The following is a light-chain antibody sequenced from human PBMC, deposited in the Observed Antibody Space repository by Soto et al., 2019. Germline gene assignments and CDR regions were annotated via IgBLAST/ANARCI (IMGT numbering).Light chain of an antibody. CDR3: QQYDSSPVP. J-gene: IGKJ2*01. V-gene: IGKV3-20*01. Sequence: ENVLTQSPGTLSLSPGERATLSCRASQSVSSNYLTWYQQKPGQAPRLLIYGASSRATDIPDRFSGSGSGKDFTLTISRLGPEDFAVYYCQQYDSSPVPFGQGTKLEIK. CDR2: GAS. CDR1: QSVSSNY.